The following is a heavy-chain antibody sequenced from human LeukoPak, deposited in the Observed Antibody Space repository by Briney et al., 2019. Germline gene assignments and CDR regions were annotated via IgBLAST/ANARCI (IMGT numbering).Heavy chain of an antibody. V-gene: IGHV1-46*01. D-gene: IGHD1-1*01. CDR1: GYTFTGYY. CDR3: ARDKQLDWAHYYYYYMDV. J-gene: IGHJ6*03. Sequence: ASVKVSCKASGYTFTGYYMHWVRQAPGQGLEWMGIINPSGGSTSYAQKFQGRVTMTRDTSTGTVYMELSSLRSDDTAVYYCARDKQLDWAHYYYYYMDVWGKGTTVTVSS. CDR2: INPSGGST.